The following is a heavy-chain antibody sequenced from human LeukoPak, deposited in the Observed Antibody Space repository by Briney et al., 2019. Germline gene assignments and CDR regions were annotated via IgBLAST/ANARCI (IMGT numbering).Heavy chain of an antibody. CDR2: IWYDGSNK. CDR3: ARDEDGTGSDY. J-gene: IGHJ4*02. Sequence: PGGSLRLSCAASGFTFSSYGMHWVRQAPGKGLEWVAVIWYDGSNKYYADSVKGRFTISRDNSKNTLYLQMNSLRAEDTAVYCCARDEDGTGSDYWGQGTLVTVSS. D-gene: IGHD1-1*01. V-gene: IGHV3-33*01. CDR1: GFTFSSYG.